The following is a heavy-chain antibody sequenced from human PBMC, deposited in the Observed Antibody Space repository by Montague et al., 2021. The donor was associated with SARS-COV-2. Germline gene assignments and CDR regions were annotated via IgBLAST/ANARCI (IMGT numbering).Heavy chain of an antibody. CDR3: ARHSGCSEVAGLDY. CDR1: GYSLSTCIYF. J-gene: IGHJ4*02. Sequence: SETLSLTCAVYGYSLSTCIYFLGRISQRPSEGLACLGSFYFDGISHPNSSLWSRVTISVDTSKNQFSLQLSSVTASDTAVYYCARHSGCSEVAGLDYWGQGTLVTVAS. CDR2: FYFDGIS. V-gene: IGHV4-39*01. D-gene: IGHD6-19*01.